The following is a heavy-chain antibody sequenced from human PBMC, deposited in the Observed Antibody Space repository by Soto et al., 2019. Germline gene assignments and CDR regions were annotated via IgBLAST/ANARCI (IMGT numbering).Heavy chain of an antibody. CDR1: GGTFTNYA. D-gene: IGHD3-3*02. CDR3: ARSIGISTWFDP. Sequence: GASVKVSCKASGGTFTNYAFSWVRQAPGQGLEWMGWISAYNGNTNYAQKLQGRVTMTTDTSTSTAYMELRSLRSDDTAVYYCARSIGISTWFDPWGQGTLVTVSS. CDR2: ISAYNGNT. V-gene: IGHV1-18*01. J-gene: IGHJ5*02.